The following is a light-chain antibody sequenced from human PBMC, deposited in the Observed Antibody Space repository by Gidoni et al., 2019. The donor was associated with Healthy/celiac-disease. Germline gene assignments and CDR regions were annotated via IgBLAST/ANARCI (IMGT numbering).Light chain of an antibody. CDR1: QSVSSSY. Sequence: DIVLTQSPGTLSLSPGDRATLSCRASQSVSSSYLAWYQQKLGKAPRSLIYGASSRATGIPDRFSGSGSGTDFTLTISRLETEDFAVDYCQQYLTFGQGTKVEIK. CDR2: GAS. V-gene: IGKV3-20*01. J-gene: IGKJ1*01. CDR3: QQYLT.